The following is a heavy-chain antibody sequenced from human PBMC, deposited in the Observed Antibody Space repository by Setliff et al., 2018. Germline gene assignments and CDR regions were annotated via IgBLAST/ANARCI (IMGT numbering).Heavy chain of an antibody. CDR2: TIPIFGTA. CDR1: GGTFSSYG. CDR3: ARVSKSGGMATIFSPFDAFDI. Sequence: GASVKVSCKASGGTFSSYGISWVRQAPGQGLEWMGGTIPIFGTANYAQKFQGRVTITTDESTSTAYMELSSLRSEDTAVYYCARVSKSGGMATIFSPFDAFDIWGQGTMVTVSS. D-gene: IGHD5-12*01. V-gene: IGHV1-69*05. J-gene: IGHJ3*02.